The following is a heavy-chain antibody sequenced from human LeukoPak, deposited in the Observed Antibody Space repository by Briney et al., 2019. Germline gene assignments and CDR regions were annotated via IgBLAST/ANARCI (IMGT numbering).Heavy chain of an antibody. CDR3: ARVQMATIFYYYYYMDV. CDR2: MNPNSGNT. D-gene: IGHD5-24*01. Sequence: ASVKVSCKASGYTFTSYDINWVRQATGQGLEWMGWMNPNSGNTGYAQKFQGRVTITRNTSISTAYMELSSLRSEDTAVYYCARVQMATIFYYYYYMDVWGKGTTVTVPS. J-gene: IGHJ6*03. V-gene: IGHV1-8*03. CDR1: GYTFTSYD.